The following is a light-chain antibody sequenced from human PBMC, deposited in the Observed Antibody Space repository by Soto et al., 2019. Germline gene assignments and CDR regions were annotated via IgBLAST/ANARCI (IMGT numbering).Light chain of an antibody. CDR3: HTWGTGIQV. Sequence: QPVLTQSPSASASLGASVKLTCTLSSGHSDYAIAWHQQQPQKGPRYLMKLNSDDSHIKGDGIPDRFSGSSSGAERYLTISSLQSEDEANYYCHTWGTGIQVFGGGTKLTVL. CDR2: LNSDDSH. J-gene: IGLJ2*01. CDR1: SGHSDYA. V-gene: IGLV4-69*01.